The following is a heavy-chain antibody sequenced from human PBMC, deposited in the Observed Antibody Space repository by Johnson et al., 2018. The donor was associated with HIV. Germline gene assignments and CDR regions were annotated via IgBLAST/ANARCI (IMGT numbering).Heavy chain of an antibody. Sequence: VQLVESGGGVVRPGGSLRLSCAASGFTFDDYGMSWVRQAPGKGLEWVSGINWNGGSTGYADSVKGRFTISRDNAKNSLYLQMNSLRAEDTALYYCARVGDRAMIVGGTDAFDIWGQGTMVIVSS. CDR2: INWNGGST. CDR3: ARVGDRAMIVGGTDAFDI. J-gene: IGHJ3*02. V-gene: IGHV3-20*04. D-gene: IGHD3-22*01. CDR1: GFTFDDYG.